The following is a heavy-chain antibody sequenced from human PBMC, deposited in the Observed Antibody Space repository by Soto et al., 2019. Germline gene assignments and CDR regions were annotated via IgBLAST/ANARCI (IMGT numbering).Heavy chain of an antibody. CDR2: VSGSGGST. J-gene: IGHJ3*01. CDR1: GFTFSSYS. V-gene: IGHV3-23*01. CDR3: AKGSNFYDGSSYSDRYAFDF. D-gene: IGHD3-22*01. Sequence: QLLESGGGLVQPGGSLRLSCAASGFTFSSYSMRWVRQAPGKGLEYVSTVSGSGGSTYYADSVKGRFAISRDNSKNIVYLQMNSLRAEDTATYYCAKGSNFYDGSSYSDRYAFDFWGQGTVVTVSS.